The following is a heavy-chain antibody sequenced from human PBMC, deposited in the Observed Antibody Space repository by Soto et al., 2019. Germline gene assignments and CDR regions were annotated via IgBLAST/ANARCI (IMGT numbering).Heavy chain of an antibody. CDR3: ARGTEAHYDILTGYYSRYFEL. Sequence: SETLSLTCTVSGGSISSGGYYWSWIRQHPGKGLEWIGYIYYSGSTYYNPSLKSRVTISVDTSKNQFSLKLSSVTAADTAVYYCARGTEAHYDILTGYYSRYFELWGRGTLVTASS. D-gene: IGHD3-9*01. V-gene: IGHV4-31*03. J-gene: IGHJ2*01. CDR2: IYYSGST. CDR1: GGSISSGGYY.